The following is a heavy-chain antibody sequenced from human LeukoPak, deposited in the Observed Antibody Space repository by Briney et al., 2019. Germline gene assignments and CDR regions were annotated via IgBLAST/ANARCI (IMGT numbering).Heavy chain of an antibody. Sequence: SETLSLTCSVSGVSISTSSYYWGWIRQPPGKGLEWIGTIYYTGSTYYNPSLKSQVTISVDTSKNQFSLKLSSVTAADTAVYYCARGCSAGTPHNWFDPWGQGTLVTVSS. CDR2: IYYTGST. D-gene: IGHD6-13*01. J-gene: IGHJ5*02. CDR3: ARGCSAGTPHNWFDP. CDR1: GVSISTSSYY. V-gene: IGHV4-39*07.